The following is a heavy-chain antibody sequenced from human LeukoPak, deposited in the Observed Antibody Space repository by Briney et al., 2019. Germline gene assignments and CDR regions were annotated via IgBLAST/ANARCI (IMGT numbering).Heavy chain of an antibody. J-gene: IGHJ4*02. CDR3: AKGGGYSSSSPPDY. D-gene: IGHD6-6*01. CDR2: ISGSGGST. V-gene: IGHV3-23*01. CDR1: GFTFSSYA. Sequence: PGGSLRLSCAASGFTFSSYAVSWVRQAPGKGLEWVSAISGSGGSTYYADSVKGRFTISRDNSKNTLYLQMNSLRADDTAVYYCAKGGGYSSSSPPDYWGQGTLVTVSS.